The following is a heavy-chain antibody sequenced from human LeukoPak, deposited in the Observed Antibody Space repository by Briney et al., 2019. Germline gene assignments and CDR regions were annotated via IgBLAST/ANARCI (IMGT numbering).Heavy chain of an antibody. CDR3: AREVLQGSSQGMDV. V-gene: IGHV4-59*11. D-gene: IGHD3-3*01. CDR2: IYDSGNT. CDR1: GGSISSHY. J-gene: IGHJ6*04. Sequence: SETLSLTCTVSGGSISSHYWSWVRQPPGQGLEWLAYIYDSGNTNYTPSLKSRLSISMDTSKNQFSLNLTSGTAADTAVYYCAREVLQGSSQGMDVWGKGTTVIVSS.